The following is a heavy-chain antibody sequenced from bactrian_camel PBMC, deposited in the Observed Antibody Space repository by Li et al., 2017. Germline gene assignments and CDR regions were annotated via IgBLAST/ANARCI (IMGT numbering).Heavy chain of an antibody. J-gene: IGHJ4*01. CDR1: GYALSQYC. D-gene: IGHD1*01. CDR3: AADDLAGYIDTCPWTPERYKY. Sequence: HVQLVESGGGSVQAGESLRLSCVASGYALSQYCMGWFRQVRGKDLEGIAVIEPDGTTTYADSVKGRFTISRDNAKNTLYLQMDTLKPEDTAKYSCAADDLAGYIDTCPWTPERYKYWGQGTQVTVS. V-gene: IGHV3S9*01. CDR2: IEPDGTT.